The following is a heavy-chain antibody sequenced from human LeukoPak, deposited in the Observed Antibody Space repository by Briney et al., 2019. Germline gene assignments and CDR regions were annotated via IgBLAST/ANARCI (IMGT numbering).Heavy chain of an antibody. D-gene: IGHD3-10*01. CDR3: ARADYYGSGNYGYYYYMDV. J-gene: IGHJ6*03. Sequence: GSSVKVSCKASGGSFSNYAITWVRQAPGQGLEWMGGFIPMFGTANYAQNFQDRVTITTDESASTAYMDLSSLRSEDTAVYYCARADYYGSGNYGYYYYMDVWGKGTTVTVSS. CDR1: GGSFSNYA. V-gene: IGHV1-69*05. CDR2: FIPMFGTA.